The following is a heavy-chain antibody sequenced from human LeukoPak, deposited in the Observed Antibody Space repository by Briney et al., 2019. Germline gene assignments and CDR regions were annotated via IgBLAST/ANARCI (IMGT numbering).Heavy chain of an antibody. Sequence: GESLKISCKGSGYSFTSYWIGWVRQMSGKGLEWIGIIDPSDSDITSSPSFQGRVTISADKSIGTAYLQWSSLEASDTAMYYCARLSVLVPCSTTICPPGSIIYWGQGTLVTVSS. V-gene: IGHV5-51*01. CDR1: GYSFTSYW. D-gene: IGHD2-2*01. J-gene: IGHJ4*02. CDR3: ARLSVLVPCSTTICPPGSIIY. CDR2: IDPSDSDI.